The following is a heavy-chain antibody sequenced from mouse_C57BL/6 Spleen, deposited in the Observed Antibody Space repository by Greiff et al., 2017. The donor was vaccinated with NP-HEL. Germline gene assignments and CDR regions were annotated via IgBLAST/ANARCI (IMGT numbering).Heavy chain of an antibody. CDR3: ARVFTTVVALRAMDY. CDR2: INPSSGYT. J-gene: IGHJ4*01. V-gene: IGHV1-7*01. CDR1: GYTFTSYW. Sequence: VQLHQSGAELAKPGASVKLSCKASGYTFTSYWMHWVKQRPGQGLEWIGYINPSSGYTKYNQKFKDKATLTADKSSSTAYMQLSSLTYEDSAVYYCARVFTTVVALRAMDYWGQGTSVTVSS. D-gene: IGHD1-1*01.